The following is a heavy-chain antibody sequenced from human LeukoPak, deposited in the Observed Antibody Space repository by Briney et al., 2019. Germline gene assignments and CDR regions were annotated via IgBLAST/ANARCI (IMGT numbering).Heavy chain of an antibody. D-gene: IGHD3-9*01. J-gene: IGHJ4*02. CDR1: GYTFTSYY. CDR2: INPSGGST. Sequence: ASVKVSCKASGYTFTSYYMHWVRQAPGQGLEWMGIINPSGGSTSYAQKFQGRVTMTRDTSTSTVYMELSSLRSEDTAVYYCARDGQTEILTGYYPDDYWGQGTLVTVSS. V-gene: IGHV1-46*01. CDR3: ARDGQTEILTGYYPDDY.